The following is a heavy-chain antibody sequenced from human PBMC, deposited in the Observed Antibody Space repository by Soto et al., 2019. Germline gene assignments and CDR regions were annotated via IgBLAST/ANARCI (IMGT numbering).Heavy chain of an antibody. CDR1: GYSFTSYW. J-gene: IGHJ5*02. CDR3: ARLSGGVATTPNWFDP. D-gene: IGHD5-12*01. V-gene: IGHV5-51*01. CDR2: IYPGDSDT. Sequence: ESLKISVKGSGYSFTSYWIGWVRQMPGKGLEWMGIIYPGDSDTRYSPSFQGQVTISADKSISTAYLQWSSLKASDTAMYYCARLSGGVATTPNWFDPWGQGTLVTVSS.